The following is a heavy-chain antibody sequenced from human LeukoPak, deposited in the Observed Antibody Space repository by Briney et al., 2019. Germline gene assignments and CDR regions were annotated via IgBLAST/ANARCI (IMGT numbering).Heavy chain of an antibody. CDR1: GYTFTDYY. Sequence: ASVKVSCKASGYTFTDYYIHWVRQAPGQGLEWMGWINPNSGGTKNAQKFQGRVTMTRDTSISTAYMELSRLRSDDTAMYYCARMAGDSSGYNPIDYWGQGTLVTVSS. V-gene: IGHV1-2*02. CDR3: ARMAGDSSGYNPIDY. J-gene: IGHJ4*02. D-gene: IGHD3-22*01. CDR2: INPNSGGT.